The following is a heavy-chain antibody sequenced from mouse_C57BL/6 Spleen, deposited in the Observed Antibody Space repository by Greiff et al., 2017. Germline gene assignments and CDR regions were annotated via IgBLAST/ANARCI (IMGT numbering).Heavy chain of an antibody. CDR1: GYTFTSYW. CDR2: IHPSDSDT. J-gene: IGHJ4*01. Sequence: QVQLQQPGAELVKPGASVKVSCKASGYTFTSYWMHWVKQRPGQGLEWIGRIHPSDSDTNYNQKFKGKAKLTVDKSSSTAYMQLSSLTSEDSAVYYCAICPGGYAMDYWGQGTSVTVSS. V-gene: IGHV1-74*01. CDR3: AICPGGYAMDY.